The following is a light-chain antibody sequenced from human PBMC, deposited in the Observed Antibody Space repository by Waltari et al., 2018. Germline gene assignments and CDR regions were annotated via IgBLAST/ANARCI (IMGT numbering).Light chain of an antibody. V-gene: IGKV1-8*01. CDR2: AAS. J-gene: IGKJ3*01. Sequence: AIRMTQSPSSFSASTGDRVTITCRASQGISSYLAWYQQKPGKAPKLLIYAASTLQSGVPPRFSGSGSGTDFTLTISCLQSDDFATYYCQQYYSYPLTFGPGTTVDFK. CDR1: QGISSY. CDR3: QQYYSYPLT.